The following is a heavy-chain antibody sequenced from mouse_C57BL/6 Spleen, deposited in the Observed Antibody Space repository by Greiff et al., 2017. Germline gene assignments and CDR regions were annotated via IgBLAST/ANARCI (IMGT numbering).Heavy chain of an antibody. CDR2: ISYDGSN. V-gene: IGHV3-6*01. D-gene: IGHD1-1*01. J-gene: IGHJ4*01. Sequence: EVQLQESGPGLVKPSQSLSLTCSVTGYSITSGYYWNWIRQFPGNKLEWMGYISYDGSNNYNPSLKNRISITRDTSKNQFFLKLNAVTTEDTATYYCARDTTYAMDDWGQGTSVTVSS. CDR3: ARDTTYAMDD. CDR1: GYSITSGYY.